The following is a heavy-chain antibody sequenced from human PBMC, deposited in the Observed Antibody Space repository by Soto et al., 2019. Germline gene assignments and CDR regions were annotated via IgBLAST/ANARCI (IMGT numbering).Heavy chain of an antibody. CDR1: GFTFSSFA. CDR3: AKATVTTSYFYGMDV. V-gene: IGHV3-23*01. CDR2: ITGSGSSA. Sequence: EVQLLESGGGLVQPGGSLRLSCAASGFTFSSFAMNWVRQAPGKGLEWVSAITGSGSSAYFADAVKGRFTISRDNSKKTLYLQMNSLRVEDSGVCFCAKATVTTSYFYGMDVRGQGTTVIVSS. J-gene: IGHJ6*02. D-gene: IGHD4-4*01.